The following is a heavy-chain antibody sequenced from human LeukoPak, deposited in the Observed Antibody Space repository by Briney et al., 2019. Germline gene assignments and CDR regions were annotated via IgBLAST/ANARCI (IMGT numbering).Heavy chain of an antibody. D-gene: IGHD3-22*01. Sequence: PSETLSLTCTVSGGSISSYYWSWIRQPAGKGLEWIGRIYTSGSTSYNPSLKSRVTMSVDTSKNQFSLKLSSVTAADTAVYYCARKLTSSYYDSSGHWVDAFDIWGQGTMVTVSS. CDR3: ARKLTSSYYDSSGHWVDAFDI. CDR2: IYTSGST. CDR1: GGSISSYY. V-gene: IGHV4-4*07. J-gene: IGHJ3*02.